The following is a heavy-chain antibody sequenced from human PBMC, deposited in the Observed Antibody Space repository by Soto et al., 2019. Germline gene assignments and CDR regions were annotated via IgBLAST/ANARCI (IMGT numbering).Heavy chain of an antibody. V-gene: IGHV1-18*04. Sequence: ASVKVSCKASGYTFTSYGISWVRQAPGQGLEWMGWISAYNGNTNYAQKLQGRVTMTTDTSTSTAYMELRSLRSDDTAVYYCARNGLLRYFDWSSIDYWGQGTRVTVSS. J-gene: IGHJ4*02. D-gene: IGHD3-9*01. CDR2: ISAYNGNT. CDR1: GYTFTSYG. CDR3: ARNGLLRYFDWSSIDY.